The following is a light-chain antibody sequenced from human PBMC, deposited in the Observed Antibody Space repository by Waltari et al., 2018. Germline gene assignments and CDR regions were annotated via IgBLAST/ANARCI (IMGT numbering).Light chain of an antibody. CDR1: QIIRGY. CDR2: AAS. V-gene: IGKV1-39*01. J-gene: IGKJ3*01. Sequence: DIQMTQSPSSLSEPVGDRVTITCRASQIIRGYLNWYQQKPGKATKLLIYAASSLQSGVPSRFSGIGSGTDFTLTINSLQPEVFATYYCQQSYITLRFPFGPGTKVDIK. CDR3: QQSYITLRFP.